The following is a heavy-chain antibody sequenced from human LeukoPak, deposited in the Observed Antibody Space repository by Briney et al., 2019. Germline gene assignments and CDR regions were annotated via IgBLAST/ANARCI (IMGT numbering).Heavy chain of an antibody. V-gene: IGHV3-30*02. CDR2: IRYDGSNK. J-gene: IGHJ1*01. CDR3: ARGGKIALAGTRSPQYFQH. D-gene: IGHD6-19*01. Sequence: GGSLRLSCAASGFTFSSYGMHWVRQAPGKGLEWVAFIRYDGSNKYYADSVKGRFTISRDNSKNTLYLQMNSLRAEDTAVYYCARGGKIALAGTRSPQYFQHWGQGTLVTVSS. CDR1: GFTFSSYG.